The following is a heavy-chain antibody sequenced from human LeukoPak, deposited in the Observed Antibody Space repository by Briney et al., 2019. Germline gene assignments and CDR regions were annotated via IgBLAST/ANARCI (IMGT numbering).Heavy chain of an antibody. Sequence: GGSLRLSCAASGFTFSSYSMNWVRQAPGKGLEWVSYISSSSSTIYYADSVKGRFTISRDNAKNSLYLQMNSLRAADTAVYYCARDLSLNDYGDYVNDYWGQGTLVTVSS. J-gene: IGHJ4*02. V-gene: IGHV3-48*01. D-gene: IGHD4-17*01. CDR3: ARDLSLNDYGDYVNDY. CDR2: ISSSSSTI. CDR1: GFTFSSYS.